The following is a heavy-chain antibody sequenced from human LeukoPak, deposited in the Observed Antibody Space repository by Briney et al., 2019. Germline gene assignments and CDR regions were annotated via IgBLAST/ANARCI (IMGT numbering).Heavy chain of an antibody. D-gene: IGHD3-10*01. J-gene: IGHJ4*02. CDR1: GFTFSTYA. CDR3: AKDASGFFRPYYFDY. Sequence: GGSLRLSCTASGFTFSTYAMSWVRQAPGKGLEWVSAISGSGGSTYYADSVKGRFTISRDNSKNTLYLQMNSLRAEDTAVYYCAKDASGFFRPYYFDYWGQGTLVTVSS. CDR2: ISGSGGST. V-gene: IGHV3-23*01.